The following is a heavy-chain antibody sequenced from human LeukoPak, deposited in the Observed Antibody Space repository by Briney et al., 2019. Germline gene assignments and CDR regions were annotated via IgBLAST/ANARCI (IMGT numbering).Heavy chain of an antibody. V-gene: IGHV4-59*12. J-gene: IGHJ6*02. CDR2: IYYSGST. Sequence: SETLSLTCTVSGGSISSYYWSWIRQPPGKGLEWIGYIYYSGSTNYNPSLKSRVTISVDTSKNQFSLKLSSVTAADTAVYYCARDTIGYCSSTSCYGYGMDVWGQGTTVTVSS. D-gene: IGHD2-2*01. CDR3: ARDTIGYCSSTSCYGYGMDV. CDR1: GGSISSYY.